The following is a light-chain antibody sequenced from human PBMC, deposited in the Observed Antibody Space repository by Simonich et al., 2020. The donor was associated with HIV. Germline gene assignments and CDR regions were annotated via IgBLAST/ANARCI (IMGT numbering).Light chain of an antibody. J-gene: IGKJ1*01. Sequence: DIVMTQSPDSLAVSLGERATINCKSSQSVLSSSNNKNYLAWYQQKQGQPPKLLLYWESTREYGVPDRFSGSGSETDFTLTISSLQVEDVAVYYCQQYYITPQTFGQGTKVEIK. CDR2: WES. CDR3: QQYYITPQT. V-gene: IGKV4-1*01. CDR1: QSVLSSSNNKNY.